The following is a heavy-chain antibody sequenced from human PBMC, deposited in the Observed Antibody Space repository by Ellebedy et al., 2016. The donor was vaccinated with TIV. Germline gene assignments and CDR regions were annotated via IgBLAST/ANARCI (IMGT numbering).Heavy chain of an antibody. CDR3: AREGAYGDYAQVSFPFDP. J-gene: IGHJ5*02. CDR1: GFSFRSYW. D-gene: IGHD4-17*01. CDR2: IRQDGNEK. Sequence: GGSLRLSCAASGFSFRSYWMSWVRQAPGKGLEWVVSIRQDGNEKDYLDSVKGRFTISRANGKNSLDLQLNSLRVEDSALYYCAREGAYGDYAQVSFPFDPWGQGTLVIVSS. V-gene: IGHV3-7*01.